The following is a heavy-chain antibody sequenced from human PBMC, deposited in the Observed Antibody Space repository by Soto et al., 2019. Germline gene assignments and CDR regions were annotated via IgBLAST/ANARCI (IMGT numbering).Heavy chain of an antibody. J-gene: IGHJ5*02. CDR2: IYYSGST. V-gene: IGHV4-30-4*01. CDR3: ARGRVTIFGVVIMTGAWFDP. Sequence: SETLSLTCTVSGGSISSGDYYWSWIRQPPGKGLEWIGYIYYSGSTYYNPSLKSRVTISVDTSKNQFSLKLSSVTAADTAVYYCARGRVTIFGVVIMTGAWFDPWGQGTLVTVSS. CDR1: GGSISSGDYY. D-gene: IGHD3-3*01.